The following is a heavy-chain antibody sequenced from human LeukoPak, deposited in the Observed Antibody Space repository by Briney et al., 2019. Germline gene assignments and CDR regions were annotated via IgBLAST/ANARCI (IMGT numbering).Heavy chain of an antibody. V-gene: IGHV3-7*01. CDR3: ARDRTGNDY. Sequence: GGSLRLSCAASGFTFSSYWMSWIRQAPGKGLEWVANIKEDGSEKYYVDSVRGRFTISRDNAKNSLSLQMNSLRAEDTAVYYCARDRTGNDYWGQGALVTVSP. CDR1: GFTFSSYW. CDR2: IKEDGSEK. D-gene: IGHD1-1*01. J-gene: IGHJ4*02.